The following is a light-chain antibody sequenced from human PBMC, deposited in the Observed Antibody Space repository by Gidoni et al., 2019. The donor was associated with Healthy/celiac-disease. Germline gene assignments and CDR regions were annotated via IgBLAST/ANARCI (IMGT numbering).Light chain of an antibody. CDR1: QGISSY. CDR2: AAS. V-gene: IGKV1-9*01. CDR3: QQLNSYPPT. Sequence: DIQLTQSPSFLSASVGDRVTIHCRASQGISSYLAWYQQKPGKAPKLLIYAASTLQSGVPSRFSGSGSGTEFTLTISSLQPEDFATYYCQQLNSYPPTFGPGTKVDIK. J-gene: IGKJ3*01.